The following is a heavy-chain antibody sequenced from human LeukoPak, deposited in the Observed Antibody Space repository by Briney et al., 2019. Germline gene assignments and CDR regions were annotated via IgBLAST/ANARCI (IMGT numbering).Heavy chain of an antibody. D-gene: IGHD6-13*01. Sequence: VGSPRLSSAASGFTFSTFWMSWVRQAPRKGREWVANIKQDGSEKYYVDSVKGRFTISRDNAKNSLYLQMNSLRAEDTAMYYCARDSAGNDYWGQGTLVTVSS. CDR3: ARDSAGNDY. V-gene: IGHV3-7*01. CDR1: GFTFSTFW. J-gene: IGHJ4*02. CDR2: IKQDGSEK.